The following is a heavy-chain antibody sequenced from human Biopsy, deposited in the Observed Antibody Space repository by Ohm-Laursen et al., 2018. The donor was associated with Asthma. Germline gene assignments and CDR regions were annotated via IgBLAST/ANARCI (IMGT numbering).Heavy chain of an antibody. CDR3: ARHPYNSGGFDY. Sequence: ASVKVSCNASGYTFRSYGVSWVRQAPGQGLEWMGWISPFTGDTHFGQKFQGRVTMTTDTSTDTAYMELRSLRSDDTAVYYCARHPYNSGGFDYWGQGSLVLVSS. D-gene: IGHD5-24*01. J-gene: IGHJ4*02. CDR1: GYTFRSYG. CDR2: ISPFTGDT. V-gene: IGHV1-18*04.